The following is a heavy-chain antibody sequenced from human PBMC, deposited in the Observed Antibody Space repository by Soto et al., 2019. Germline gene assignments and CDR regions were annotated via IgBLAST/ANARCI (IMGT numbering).Heavy chain of an antibody. CDR3: ARGRSVRMGDAMYYYYYGMDV. CDR1: GGSFSGYY. V-gene: IGHV4-34*01. CDR2: INHSRST. J-gene: IGHJ6*02. Sequence: PSETLSLTCAVSGGSFSGYYWSWIRQPPGKGLEWIGEINHSRSTNYNPSLKSRVTISVDTSKNQFSLKLSTVTAADTAVYYCARGRSVRMGDAMYYYYYGMDVWGQGTTVTVSS. D-gene: IGHD2-8*01.